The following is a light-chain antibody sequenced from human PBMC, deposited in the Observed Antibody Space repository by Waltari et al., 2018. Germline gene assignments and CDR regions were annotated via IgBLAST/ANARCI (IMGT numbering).Light chain of an antibody. CDR1: QGINSD. CDR2: GAS. V-gene: IGKV3-15*01. CDR3: QQSKIWPA. J-gene: IGKJ1*01. Sequence: EIVMTQSPATLSVSPGEGATLSFRASQGINSDLAWYQHKPGQAPRLRIYGASTRAAGVPARFSGSGSGTEFTLTISSLQSEDFGVYYCQQSKIWPAFGQGTKVEIK.